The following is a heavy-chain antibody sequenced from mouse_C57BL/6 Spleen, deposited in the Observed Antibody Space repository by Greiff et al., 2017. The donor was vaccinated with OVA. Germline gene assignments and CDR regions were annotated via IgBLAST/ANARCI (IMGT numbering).Heavy chain of an antibody. CDR3: ARLGRYDYEDYAMDY. V-gene: IGHV1-53*01. CDR2: INPSNGGT. Sequence: QVQLQQPGTELVKPGASVKLSCKASGYTFTSYWMHWVKQRPGQGLEWIGNINPSNGGTNYNEKFKSKATLTVDKSSSTAYMQLSSLTSEDSAVYYCARLGRYDYEDYAMDYWGQGTSVTVSS. D-gene: IGHD2-4*01. CDR1: GYTFTSYW. J-gene: IGHJ4*01.